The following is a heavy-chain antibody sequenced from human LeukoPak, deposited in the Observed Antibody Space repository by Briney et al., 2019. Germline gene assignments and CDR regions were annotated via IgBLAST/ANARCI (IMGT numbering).Heavy chain of an antibody. J-gene: IGHJ4*02. Sequence: PSGTLSLTCTVSGGSISSYYWSWIRQPAGKGLEWIGRIYTSGSTTYNPSLKSRVTMSVDTSKNQFSLRLSSVTAADTAVYYCARGGGYTSSGYRPFDYWGQGTLVTVSS. CDR2: IYTSGST. CDR1: GGSISSYY. V-gene: IGHV4-4*07. CDR3: ARGGGYTSSGYRPFDY. D-gene: IGHD3-22*01.